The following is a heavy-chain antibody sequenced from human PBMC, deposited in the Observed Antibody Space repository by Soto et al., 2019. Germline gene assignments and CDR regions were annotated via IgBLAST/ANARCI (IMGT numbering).Heavy chain of an antibody. J-gene: IGHJ6*02. Sequence: DVQLVESGGGLVQPGGSLRLSCAAYRFTFSNYWMTWVRQAPGKGLEWVANIKEDGGKKSHVDSVRGRFTISRDNAKNSLYLQMNSLIAEDTAVYYCARAAYSNDGLDIWGQGTTVIVS. CDR3: ARAAYSNDGLDI. V-gene: IGHV3-7*04. CDR1: RFTFSNYW. D-gene: IGHD5-18*01. CDR2: IKEDGGKK.